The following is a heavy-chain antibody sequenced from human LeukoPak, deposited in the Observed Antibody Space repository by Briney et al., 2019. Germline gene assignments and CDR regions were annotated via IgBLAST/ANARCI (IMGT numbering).Heavy chain of an antibody. CDR1: GDSISRSTYY. Sequence: PSETLSLTCTVAGDSISRSTYYWAWIRQPPGKGLEWIASVYSGRSPYFNPSLESRATISVDTSKNHFSLKMSSVTAADTAVYYCARSSGTGTFSYWGQGTLVTVSS. CDR3: ARSSGTGTFSY. D-gene: IGHD6-25*01. CDR2: VYSGRSP. V-gene: IGHV4-39*02. J-gene: IGHJ4*02.